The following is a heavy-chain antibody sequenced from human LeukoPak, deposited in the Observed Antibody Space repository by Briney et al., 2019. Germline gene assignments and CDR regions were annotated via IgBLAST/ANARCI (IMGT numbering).Heavy chain of an antibody. Sequence: PSGTLSLTCAVSGASISSSIWLSWVRQPPGKGLGWVGEIYHSGSTNYNPSLKSRVTISVDNSKNQFSLKMSSMTAADTAVYYCARAGWYTLDNWGEGTLLTVSS. V-gene: IGHV4-4*02. J-gene: IGHJ4*02. CDR2: IYHSGST. D-gene: IGHD2-15*01. CDR1: GASISSSIW. CDR3: ARAGWYTLDN.